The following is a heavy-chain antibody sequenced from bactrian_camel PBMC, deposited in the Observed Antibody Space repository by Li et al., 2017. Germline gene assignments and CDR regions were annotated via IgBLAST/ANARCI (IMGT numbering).Heavy chain of an antibody. CDR1: GFTFSSYA. CDR3: VAGPQCFLESKFDY. Sequence: QLVESGGGLVQPGGSLRLSCAASGFTFSSYAMFWVRQAPGKGLEWVAGINSGSDSTYYADSVKDRFTIARDNAKTTLFLQMNSLKLEDSAIYYCVAGPQCFLESKFDYWGQGTQVTVS. CDR2: INSGSDST. D-gene: IGHD1*01. V-gene: IGHV3S31*01. J-gene: IGHJ4*01.